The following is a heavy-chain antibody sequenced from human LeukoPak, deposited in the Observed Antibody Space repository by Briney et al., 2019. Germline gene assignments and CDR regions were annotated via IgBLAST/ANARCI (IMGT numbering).Heavy chain of an antibody. V-gene: IGHV4-61*02. CDR3: ARDRYGSGSYWFDP. CDR1: GGSISSGSYY. CDR2: MYTGGST. J-gene: IGHJ5*02. D-gene: IGHD3-10*01. Sequence: SETLSLTCTVSGGSISSGSYYWSWIRQPAGKGLEWIGRMYTGGSTNYNPSLKSRVTISVDTSKNQFSLKLSSVTAADTAVYYCARDRYGSGSYWFDPWGQGTLVTVSS.